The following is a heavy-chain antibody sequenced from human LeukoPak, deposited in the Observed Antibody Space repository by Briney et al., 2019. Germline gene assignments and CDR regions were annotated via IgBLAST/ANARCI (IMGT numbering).Heavy chain of an antibody. CDR1: GGSFSGYY. J-gene: IGHJ4*02. CDR2: INHSGST. D-gene: IGHD3-22*01. Sequence: SETLSLTCAVYGGSFSGYYWSWIRQPPGRGLEWIGEINHSGSTNYNPSLKSRVTISVDTSKNQFSLKLSSVTAADTAVYYCARGRRSSGYSRYWGQGTLVTVSS. V-gene: IGHV4-34*01. CDR3: ARGRRSSGYSRY.